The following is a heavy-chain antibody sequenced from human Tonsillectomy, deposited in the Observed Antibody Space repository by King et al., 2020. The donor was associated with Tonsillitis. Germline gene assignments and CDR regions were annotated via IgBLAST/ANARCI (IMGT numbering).Heavy chain of an antibody. J-gene: IGHJ4*02. Sequence: VQLVESGGGLVQPGGSLRLSCAASGFTFSSYAMTWVRQAPGKGLEWVSAISGSGGSTYYADSVKGRFTISRDNSRNTLYLQMNSLRAEDTAVYYCAKCGDYDFWSGYYTNSFDYWGQGTLVTVSS. CDR3: AKCGDYDFWSGYYTNSFDY. D-gene: IGHD3-3*01. V-gene: IGHV3-23*04. CDR1: GFTFSSYA. CDR2: ISGSGGST.